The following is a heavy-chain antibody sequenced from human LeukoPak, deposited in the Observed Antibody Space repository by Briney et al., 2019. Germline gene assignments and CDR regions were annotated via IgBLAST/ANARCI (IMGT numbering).Heavy chain of an antibody. CDR1: GGTFSSYA. D-gene: IGHD2-8*02. V-gene: IGHV1-2*06. J-gene: IGHJ6*02. CDR2: INSNSGGT. Sequence: ASVKVSCKASGGTFSSYAISWVRQAPGQGLEWMGRINSNSGGTNYAQKFQGRVTMTRDTSISTAYMELSRLRSDDTAVYYCARDELFGWFTYGMDVWGQGTTVTVSS. CDR3: ARDELFGWFTYGMDV.